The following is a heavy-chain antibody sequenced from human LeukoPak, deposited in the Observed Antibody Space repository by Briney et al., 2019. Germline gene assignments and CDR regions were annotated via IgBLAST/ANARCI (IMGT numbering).Heavy chain of an antibody. J-gene: IGHJ4*02. V-gene: IGHV1-18*01. CDR2: ISAYKDDT. CDR1: GYTFTNYG. D-gene: IGHD3-16*01. CDR3: ARETFNSNDY. Sequence: ASVSVSCTASGYTFTNYGISWVRQAPGQGLEWIGWISAYKDDTNYAPKLQDSATFITDTSTNTAYMELRSLRSDDTAVYYCARETFNSNDYWGQGTLVTVSS.